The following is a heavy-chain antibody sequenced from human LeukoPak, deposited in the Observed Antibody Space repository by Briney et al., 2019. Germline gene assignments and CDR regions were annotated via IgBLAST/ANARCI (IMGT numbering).Heavy chain of an antibody. D-gene: IGHD3-22*01. CDR3: ARGDSVVVITTGAFDI. CDR2: INHSGST. CDR1: GGSISSSSYY. V-gene: IGHV4-39*07. J-gene: IGHJ3*02. Sequence: PSETLSLTCTVSGGSISSSSYYWGWIRQPPGKGLEWIGEINHSGSTNYNPSLKSRVTISVDTSKNQFSLKLSSVTAADTAVYYCARGDSVVVITTGAFDIWGQGTMVTVSS.